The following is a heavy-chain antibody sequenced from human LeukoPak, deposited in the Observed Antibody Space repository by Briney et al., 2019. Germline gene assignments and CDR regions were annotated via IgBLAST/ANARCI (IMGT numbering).Heavy chain of an antibody. CDR2: IYSGGST. J-gene: IGHJ4*02. CDR3: ASFSLEWFTFDY. CDR1: GFTFSSYG. D-gene: IGHD3-3*01. V-gene: IGHV3-NL1*01. Sequence: GGSLRLSCAASGFTFSSYGMHWVRQAPGKGLEWVSVIYSGGSTYYADSVKGRFTISRDNSKNTLYLQMNSLRVEDTAVYYCASFSLEWFTFDYWGQGTLVTVSS.